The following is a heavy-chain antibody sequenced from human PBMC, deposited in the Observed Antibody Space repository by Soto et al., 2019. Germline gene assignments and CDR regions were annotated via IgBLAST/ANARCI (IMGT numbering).Heavy chain of an antibody. J-gene: IGHJ5*02. CDR1: GFTFSSYW. Sequence: GGSLRLSCAASGFTFSSYWMHWVRQAPGKGLVWVSRINSDGSSTSYADSVKGRFTISRDNAKNTLYLQMNSLRAEDTAVYYCARGKGITIFGVVTPPGNWFDPWGQGTLVTVSS. CDR3: ARGKGITIFGVVTPPGNWFDP. D-gene: IGHD3-3*01. CDR2: INSDGSST. V-gene: IGHV3-74*01.